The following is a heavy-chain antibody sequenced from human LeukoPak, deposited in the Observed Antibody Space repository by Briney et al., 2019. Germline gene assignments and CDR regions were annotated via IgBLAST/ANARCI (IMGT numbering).Heavy chain of an antibody. CDR1: GGSISSSGYY. D-gene: IGHD3-16*01. CDR3: VRLLGDSTIYDL. CDR2: IYYSGST. J-gene: IGHJ5*02. Sequence: PSETLSLTCTVSGGSISSSGYYWGWLRQPPGKGLEWIGSIYYSGSTYYSPSLKSRVTISRDTSKNQFSLNLYSVTAADTAVYYCVRLLGDSTIYDLWGQGTLVTVSP. V-gene: IGHV4-39*01.